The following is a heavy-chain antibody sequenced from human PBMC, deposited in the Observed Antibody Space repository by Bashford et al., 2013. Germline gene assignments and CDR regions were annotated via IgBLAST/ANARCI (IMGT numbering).Heavy chain of an antibody. Sequence: GGSLRLSCAASGSTLSEWMHWVRQAPGQGLVWVSRISRDGSATTYADSVRADSPSPETTPRHAVLQMNSLRVDDTAIYYCAGAEWYFYGMDVWGPGTTVTVSS. V-gene: IGHV3-74*01. CDR1: GSTLSEW. J-gene: IGHJ6*02. CDR3: AGAEWYFYGMDV. CDR2: ISRDGSAT. D-gene: IGHD3-3*01.